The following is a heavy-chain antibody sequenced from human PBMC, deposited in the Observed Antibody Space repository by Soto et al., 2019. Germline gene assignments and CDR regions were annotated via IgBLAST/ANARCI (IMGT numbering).Heavy chain of an antibody. CDR2: ISNSGGSP. CDR1: GFTFSTYA. J-gene: IGHJ3*02. V-gene: IGHV3-23*01. D-gene: IGHD2-2*01. Sequence: GGSLRLSCAASGFTFSTYAISWGRPAPGKGLEWVSAISNSGGSPYYADSVKGRFTISRDNSKNTLYLQMNSLRAEDTAIYYCAKVGYCSSTSCYDAFDIWGQGTMVTVSS. CDR3: AKVGYCSSTSCYDAFDI.